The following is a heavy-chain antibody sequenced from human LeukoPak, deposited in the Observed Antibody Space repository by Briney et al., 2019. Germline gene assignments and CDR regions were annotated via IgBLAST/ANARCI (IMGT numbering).Heavy chain of an antibody. J-gene: IGHJ4*02. V-gene: IGHV3-48*01. CDR3: AKWIVRGLVIRNHFDY. Sequence: GGSLRLSCAASGFTFSSYSMSWVRQAPGKGLEWVSYISSSSSTIYYADSVKGRFTISRDSSKNTLYLQMDSLRAEDTAVYYCAKWIVRGLVIRNHFDYWGQGTLVTVSS. CDR2: ISSSSSTI. CDR1: GFTFSSYS. D-gene: IGHD3/OR15-3a*01.